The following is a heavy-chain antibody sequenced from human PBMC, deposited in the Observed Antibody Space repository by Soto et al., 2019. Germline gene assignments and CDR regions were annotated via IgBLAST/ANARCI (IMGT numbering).Heavy chain of an antibody. D-gene: IGHD5-12*01. CDR2: FDPEDGET. V-gene: IGHV1-24*01. Sequence: ASVKVSCKVSGYTLTELSMHWVRQAPGKGLEWMGGFDPEDGETIYAQKFQGRVTMTEDTSTDTAYMELSSLRSEDTAVYYCATDGDIRSYSGYDYRWFDPWGQGTLVTVSS. J-gene: IGHJ5*02. CDR3: ATDGDIRSYSGYDYRWFDP. CDR1: GYTLTELS.